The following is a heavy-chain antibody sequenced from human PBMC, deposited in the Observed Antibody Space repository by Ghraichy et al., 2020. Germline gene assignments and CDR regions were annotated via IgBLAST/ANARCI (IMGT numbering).Heavy chain of an antibody. V-gene: IGHV3-48*02. Sequence: GGSLRLSCTASGFTLRNYGMNWVRQAPGKGLEWISYISVGDSTVYYADSVKGRFSISRDTAANSLYLQMNSLRDDDTAVYYCARARGYCSGGNCYWDFDYWGQGTLVTVSS. CDR1: GFTLRNYG. CDR3: ARARGYCSGGNCYWDFDY. J-gene: IGHJ4*02. CDR2: ISVGDSTV. D-gene: IGHD2-15*01.